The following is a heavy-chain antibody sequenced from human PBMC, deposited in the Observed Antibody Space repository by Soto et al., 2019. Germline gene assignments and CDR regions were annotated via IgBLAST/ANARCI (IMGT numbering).Heavy chain of an antibody. D-gene: IGHD7-27*01. V-gene: IGHV3-30*18. J-gene: IGHJ3*02. CDR2: ISYDGSNK. CDR1: GFTFSSYA. CDR3: AKDGTGDRAFDI. Sequence: QVQLVESGGGVVQPGRSLRLSCAASGFTFSSYAMHWVRQAPGKGLEWVAVISYDGSNKYYADSVKGRFTISRDNSKNTLYLQMNSLRAEDTAVYYCAKDGTGDRAFDIWGQGTMVTVSS.